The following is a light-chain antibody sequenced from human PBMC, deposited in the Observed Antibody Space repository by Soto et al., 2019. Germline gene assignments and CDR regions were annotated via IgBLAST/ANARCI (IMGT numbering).Light chain of an antibody. Sequence: EIAMTQSPATLSVSPGERATLSCRASQSVSSNLAWYQQKPGQAPRLLIYGASTRATGIPARFSGSGSGTEFTLTISSLQSEDFAVYYCQPYNNWPPMYTFGQGTKLEIK. CDR3: QPYNNWPPMYT. V-gene: IGKV3-15*01. J-gene: IGKJ2*01. CDR1: QSVSSN. CDR2: GAS.